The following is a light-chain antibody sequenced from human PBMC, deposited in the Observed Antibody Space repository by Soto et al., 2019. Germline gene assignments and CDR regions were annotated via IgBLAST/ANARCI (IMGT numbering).Light chain of an antibody. CDR1: QSVSSSY. CDR2: GAS. J-gene: IGKJ5*01. CDR3: LQRSNT. Sequence: EIVLTQSPGTLSLSPGERATLSCRASQSVSSSYLAWYQQKPGQAPRLLIYGASSRATGIPDRFSGSGSGTDFTLTISRLEPEDFAVFYCLQRSNTFGQGTRLEIK. V-gene: IGKV3D-20*02.